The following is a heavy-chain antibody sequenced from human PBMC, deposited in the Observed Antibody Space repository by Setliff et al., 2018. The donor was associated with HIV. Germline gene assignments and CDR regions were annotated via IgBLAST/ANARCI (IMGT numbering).Heavy chain of an antibody. CDR1: GGTFSNYA. D-gene: IGHD3-22*01. CDR2: IIPLFGTT. V-gene: IGHV1-69*06. CDR3: ARASLGDSGSYDYSY. J-gene: IGHJ4*02. Sequence: GASVKVSCKASGGTFSNYAISWVRQAPGQGLEWMGRIIPLFGTTNYAQEFQGRVTIIADKSTSTAYMEVSSLRSEDTAVYYCARASLGDSGSYDYSYWGQGTLVTVSS.